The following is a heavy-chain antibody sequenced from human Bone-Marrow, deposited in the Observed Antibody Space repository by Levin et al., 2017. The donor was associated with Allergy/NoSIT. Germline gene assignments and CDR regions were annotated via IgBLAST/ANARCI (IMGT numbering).Heavy chain of an antibody. CDR3: ARAVRNQLVSDV. CDR2: MNPNSGNT. J-gene: IGHJ6*02. Sequence: GESLKISCKASGYTFSTYDITWVRRATGQGLEWVGWMNPNSGNTGYAQRFQGRVTMTRDTSISTAYMELSSLTSEDTAVYYCARAVRNQLVSDVWGQGTTVSVSS. CDR1: GYTFSTYD. D-gene: IGHD2-2*01. V-gene: IGHV1-8*01.